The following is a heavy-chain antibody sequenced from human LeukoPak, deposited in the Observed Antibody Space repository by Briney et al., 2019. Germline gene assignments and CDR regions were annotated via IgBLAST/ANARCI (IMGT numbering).Heavy chain of an antibody. CDR3: ARDAWAFDI. V-gene: IGHV4-34*01. J-gene: IGHJ3*02. Sequence: GSLRLSCAAYGFTFSSYGMSWIRQPPGKGLEWIGEINHSGSTNYNPSLKSRVTISVDTSKNQFSLKLSSVTAADTAVYYCARDAWAFDIWGQGTMVTVSS. CDR1: GFTFSSYG. CDR2: INHSGST. D-gene: IGHD2-2*01.